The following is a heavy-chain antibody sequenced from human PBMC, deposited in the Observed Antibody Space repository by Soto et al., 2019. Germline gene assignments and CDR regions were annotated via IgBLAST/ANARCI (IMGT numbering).Heavy chain of an antibody. V-gene: IGHV1-24*01. Sequence: ASVKVSCKVSGYTLTELSMHWVRQAPGKGLEWMGGFDPEDGETIYAQKFQGRVTMTEDTSTDTAYMELSSLRSEDTAVYYCATSADCSGGSCPGAFDIWGQGTMVTVSS. CDR3: ATSADCSGGSCPGAFDI. CDR1: GYTLTELS. CDR2: FDPEDGET. J-gene: IGHJ3*02. D-gene: IGHD2-15*01.